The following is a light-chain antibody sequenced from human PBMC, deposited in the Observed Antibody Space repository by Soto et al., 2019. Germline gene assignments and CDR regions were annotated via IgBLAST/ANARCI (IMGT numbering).Light chain of an antibody. V-gene: IGLV7-43*01. CDR3: LLYYGGGRT. Sequence: QAVVTQEPSLTVSPGGTVTLTCASSTGAVTSAYYPNWFQQKPGQAPRELIYNTDNKHSWTPARFSGSLLGGKAVLTLSGVQPEDEADYYCLLYYGGGRTFGGGTKLTVL. J-gene: IGLJ2*01. CDR2: NTD. CDR1: TGAVTSAYY.